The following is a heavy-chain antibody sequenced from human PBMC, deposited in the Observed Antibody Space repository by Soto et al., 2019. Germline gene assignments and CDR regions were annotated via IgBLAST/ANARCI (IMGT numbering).Heavy chain of an antibody. CDR2: FDPEDGET. J-gene: IGHJ6*02. CDR1: GYTLTELS. Sequence: ASVKVSCKVSGYTLTELSMHWVRQAPGKGLEWMGGFDPEDGETIYAQKFQGRVTMTEDTSTDTAYMELSSLRSEDTAVYYCATGGYCSGGSCYSDYYYYGMDVWGQGTTVTVSS. V-gene: IGHV1-24*01. D-gene: IGHD2-15*01. CDR3: ATGGYCSGGSCYSDYYYYGMDV.